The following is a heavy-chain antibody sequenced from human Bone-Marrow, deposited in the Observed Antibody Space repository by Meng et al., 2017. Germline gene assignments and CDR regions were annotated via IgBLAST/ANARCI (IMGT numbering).Heavy chain of an antibody. Sequence: GESLKISCAASGFTFSSYNKHWVRQTPGEGLVWVSRINTDASITPYADSVKGRFTISRDDAKNTVYLQMNSLGAEDTAVYYCARAYYYDSSGYHAPWGQGTLVTVSS. CDR3: ARAYYYDSSGYHAP. V-gene: IGHV3-74*03. CDR1: GFTFSSYN. D-gene: IGHD3-22*01. J-gene: IGHJ5*02. CDR2: INTDASIT.